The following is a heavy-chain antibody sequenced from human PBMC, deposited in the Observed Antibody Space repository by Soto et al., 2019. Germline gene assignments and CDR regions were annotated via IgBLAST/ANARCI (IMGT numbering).Heavy chain of an antibody. CDR3: SRTYDFWSGYYYYYGMDV. D-gene: IGHD3-3*01. Sequence: ASVKVSCKASGGTFSSYAISWVRQAPGQGLEWMGGTIPIFGTANYAQKFQGRVTITADESTSTAYMELSSLRSEDTAVYYCSRTYDFWSGYYYYYGMDVWGQGTTVTVSS. J-gene: IGHJ6*02. CDR2: TIPIFGTA. V-gene: IGHV1-69*13. CDR1: GGTFSSYA.